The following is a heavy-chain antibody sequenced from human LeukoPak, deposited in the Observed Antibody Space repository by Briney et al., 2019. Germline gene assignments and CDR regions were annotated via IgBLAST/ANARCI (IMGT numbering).Heavy chain of an antibody. V-gene: IGHV3-23*01. J-gene: IGHJ6*02. CDR1: GFTFSSYA. CDR3: ASRQGADYYYYYGMDV. Sequence: GGSLRLSCAASGFTFSSYAMSWVRQAPGKGLEWVSAISGSGGSTYYADSVKGRFTISRDNSKNTLYLQMNSLRAEDTAVYYCASRQGADYYYYYGMDVWGQGTTVTVSS. CDR2: ISGSGGST.